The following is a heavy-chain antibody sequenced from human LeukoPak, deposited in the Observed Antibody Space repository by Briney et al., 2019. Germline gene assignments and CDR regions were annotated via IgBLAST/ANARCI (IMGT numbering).Heavy chain of an antibody. Sequence: NSSQTLSLTCTDSGGSISTYYWSWIRQPPGKGLEWIGYISYTVTTNYNPSLKSRVTISVDTSKNQFSLKLSSVTAADTAVYYCARVGDWNDLVYWGQGTLVTVSS. J-gene: IGHJ4*02. CDR3: ARVGDWNDLVY. D-gene: IGHD1-1*01. V-gene: IGHV4-59*01. CDR2: ISYTVTT. CDR1: GGSISTYY.